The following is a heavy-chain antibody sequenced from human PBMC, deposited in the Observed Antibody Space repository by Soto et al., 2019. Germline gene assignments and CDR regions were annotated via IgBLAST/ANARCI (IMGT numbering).Heavy chain of an antibody. V-gene: IGHV3-9*01. Sequence: EVQLVESGGGLVQPGRSLRLSCAASGFTFDDYAMHWVQQGPGKGLEWVSGINWNGGSIGYADSVKGRFTISRDNATNSLYLQMNSLRAEDTALYYCAKDIRPNWNDRDNWFDPWGQGTLVTVSS. CDR1: GFTFDDYA. D-gene: IGHD1-1*01. J-gene: IGHJ5*02. CDR2: INWNGGSI. CDR3: AKDIRPNWNDRDNWFDP.